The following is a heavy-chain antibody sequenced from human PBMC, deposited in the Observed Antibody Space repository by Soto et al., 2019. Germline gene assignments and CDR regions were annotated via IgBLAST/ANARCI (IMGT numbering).Heavy chain of an antibody. Sequence: PGASVKISCNGSGYSFTSYWIVWVRQMTGKGLEWMGIIYPGNSYTRYSPSFQGQVTIAADKSISNAYLQWSSLKASDTSMYYCARHATMDYDFWSCYRYGMDVWGQGTTVTVAS. V-gene: IGHV5-51*01. J-gene: IGHJ6*02. CDR3: ARHATMDYDFWSCYRYGMDV. D-gene: IGHD3-3*01. CDR2: IYPGNSYT. CDR1: GYSFTSYW.